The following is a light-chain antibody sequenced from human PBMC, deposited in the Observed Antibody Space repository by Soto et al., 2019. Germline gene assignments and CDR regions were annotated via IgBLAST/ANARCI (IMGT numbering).Light chain of an antibody. Sequence: EIVLTQSPATQSLSPGERATLSCRASQSVSSYLAWYQQKPGQAPRLLIYDASNRATGIPARFSGSGSGTDFTLTISSLEPEDFAVYYCQQRSNWPSLTFSGGTKVEIK. CDR2: DAS. J-gene: IGKJ4*01. CDR1: QSVSSY. V-gene: IGKV3-11*01. CDR3: QQRSNWPSLT.